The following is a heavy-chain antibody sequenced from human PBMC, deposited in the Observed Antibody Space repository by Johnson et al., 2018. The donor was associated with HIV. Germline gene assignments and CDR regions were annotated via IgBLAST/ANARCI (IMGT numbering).Heavy chain of an antibody. CDR1: GFTFSSYG. V-gene: IGHV3-30*03. D-gene: IGHD7-27*01. CDR2: ISYDGSNK. CDR3: ARDKANWGPSRDVGAFDI. J-gene: IGHJ3*02. Sequence: QVQLVESGGGVVQPGRSLRLSCVASGFTFSSYGMHWVRQAPGTGLEWVRIISYDGSNKYYADSGKGRFTTSRDNSKNTLYLQMNSLRAEATAVYYCARDKANWGPSRDVGAFDIWGQGTMVTVSS.